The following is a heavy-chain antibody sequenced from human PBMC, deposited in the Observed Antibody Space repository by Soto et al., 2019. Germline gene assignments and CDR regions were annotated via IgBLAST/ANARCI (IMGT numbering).Heavy chain of an antibody. V-gene: IGHV3-48*02. CDR1: GFTFSSYS. J-gene: IGHJ6*02. D-gene: IGHD3-10*01. Sequence: EVHLVESGGGLVQPGGSLRLSCAASGFTFSSYSMNWVRQAPGKGLEWVSYISSSSSTIYYADSVKGRFTISRDNAKNSLYLQMNSLRDEDTAVYYCARDLGNYYGSGSYVYGMDVWGQGTTVTVSS. CDR3: ARDLGNYYGSGSYVYGMDV. CDR2: ISSSSSTI.